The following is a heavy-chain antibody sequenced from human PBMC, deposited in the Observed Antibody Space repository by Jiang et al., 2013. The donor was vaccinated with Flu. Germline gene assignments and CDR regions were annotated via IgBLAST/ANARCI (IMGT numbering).Heavy chain of an antibody. CDR3: ARAPELVGATGPPGYYYGMDV. CDR2: TYYRSKWYN. D-gene: IGHD1-26*01. CDR1: GDSVSSNSAA. J-gene: IGHJ6*02. Sequence: SQTLSLTCAISGDSVSSNSAAWNWIRQSPSRGLEWLGRTYYRSKWYNDYAVSVKSRITINPDTSKNQFSLQLNSVTPEDTAVYYCARAPELVGATGPPGYYYGMDVWGQGTTVTVSS. V-gene: IGHV6-1*01.